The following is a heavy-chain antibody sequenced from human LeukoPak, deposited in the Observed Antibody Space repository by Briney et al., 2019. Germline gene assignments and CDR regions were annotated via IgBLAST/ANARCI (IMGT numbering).Heavy chain of an antibody. V-gene: IGHV4-59*08. CDR3: ARHKPGPFDY. CDR2: IYYSGST. J-gene: IGHJ4*02. Sequence: PSETLSLTCTVSGGSISSYYRSWVRQPPGKGLEWIGYIYYSGSTNYNPSLKSRVTISVDTSKNQFSLNLSSVTAADTAVYYCARHKPGPFDYWGQGTLVTVSS. CDR1: GGSISSYY.